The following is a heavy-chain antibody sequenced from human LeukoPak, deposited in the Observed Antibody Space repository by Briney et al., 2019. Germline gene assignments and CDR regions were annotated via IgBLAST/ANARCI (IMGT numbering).Heavy chain of an antibody. CDR2: ISSSSSYI. CDR1: GGSISSSSYY. Sequence: ETLSLTCTVSGGSISSSSYYWGWVRQAPGKGLEWVSSISSSSSYIYYADSVKGRFTISRDNAKNSLYLQMNSLRAEDTAVYYCARVKAIEWELEGSDYWGQGTLVTVSS. D-gene: IGHD1-26*01. V-gene: IGHV3-21*01. CDR3: ARVKAIEWELEGSDY. J-gene: IGHJ4*02.